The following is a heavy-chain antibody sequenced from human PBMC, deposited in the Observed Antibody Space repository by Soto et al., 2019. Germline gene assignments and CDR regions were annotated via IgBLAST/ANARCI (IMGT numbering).Heavy chain of an antibody. V-gene: IGHV3-21*01. CDR2: ISSSSSYI. Sequence: EVQLVESGGGLVKPGASLRLSCAASGFTFSSYSMNWVRQAPGKGLEWVSSISSSSSYIHYADSVKGRFTISRNIATNSLDLQMNSPRAEDTAVYYCARDPADIAARADFDYWGQGTLVTVSS. CDR1: GFTFSSYS. D-gene: IGHD6-6*01. J-gene: IGHJ4*02. CDR3: ARDPADIAARADFDY.